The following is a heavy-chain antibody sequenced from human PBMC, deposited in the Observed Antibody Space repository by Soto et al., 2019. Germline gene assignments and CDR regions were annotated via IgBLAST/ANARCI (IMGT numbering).Heavy chain of an antibody. V-gene: IGHV1-8*01. CDR1: GYFFTNND. Sequence: ASVKVSCKASGYFFTNNDVSWVRQATGQGLEWMGWMNPGSGDTGYAQKFQGRVTMTRDVSIATAYMELSSLRSDDTAIYYCTRMETFGSLNWFDPWGQGTLVTVSS. D-gene: IGHD3-16*01. CDR3: TRMETFGSLNWFDP. J-gene: IGHJ5*02. CDR2: MNPGSGDT.